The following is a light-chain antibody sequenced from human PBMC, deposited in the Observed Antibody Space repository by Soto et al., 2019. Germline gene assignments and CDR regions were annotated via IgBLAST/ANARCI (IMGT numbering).Light chain of an antibody. J-gene: IGKJ4*01. CDR1: QDISNY. V-gene: IGKV1-33*01. Sequence: DIQMTQSPSSLSASVGDRVTITCQASQDISNYLNWYQQKPGKAPKLLIYDASNLETGVPSRFSGSGSGTDFTFTISRLQPEDIATYYWQQYDTLPLTFGGGTKVEIK. CDR3: QQYDTLPLT. CDR2: DAS.